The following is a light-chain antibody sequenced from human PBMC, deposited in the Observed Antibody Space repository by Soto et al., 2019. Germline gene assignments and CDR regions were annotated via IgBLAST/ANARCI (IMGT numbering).Light chain of an antibody. CDR3: QSYDSSLTTFV. J-gene: IGLJ1*01. CDR2: GDN. CDR1: SSNIGAEYD. V-gene: IGLV1-40*01. Sequence: QSVLTQPPSVSGAPGQRVAISCTGSSSNIGAEYDVHWYQQLPGTARKRLIYGDNNRPSGVPDRFSGSKSGTSASLAITGLQPEDEADYYCQSYDSSLTTFVFGTGTKVTV.